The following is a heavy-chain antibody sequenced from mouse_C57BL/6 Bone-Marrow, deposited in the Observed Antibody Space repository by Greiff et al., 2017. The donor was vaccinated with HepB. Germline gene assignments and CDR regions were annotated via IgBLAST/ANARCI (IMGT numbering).Heavy chain of an antibody. J-gene: IGHJ3*01. CDR2: IDPSDSYT. CDR3: AGPFFAY. CDR1: GYTFTSYW. Sequence: QVQLQQPGAELVRPGTSVKLSCKASGYTFTSYWIHWVKQRPGQGLEWIGVIDPSDSYTNYNQKFKGKATLTVDTSSSTAYMQLSSLTSEDSAVYYCAGPFFAYWGQGTRVTVSA. V-gene: IGHV1-59*01.